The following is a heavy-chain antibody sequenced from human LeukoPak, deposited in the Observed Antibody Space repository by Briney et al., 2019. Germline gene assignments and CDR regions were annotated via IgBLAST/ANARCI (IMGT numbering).Heavy chain of an antibody. CDR3: ARELPTVTSSRGLNWFDP. Sequence: GPSVKVSCKASGGIFSSYTISWVRQAPGQGLEWMGRIIPILGIANYAQKFQGRVTITADKSTSTAYMELSSLRSEDTAVYYCARELPTVTSSRGLNWFDPWGQGTLVTVSS. CDR2: IIPILGIA. D-gene: IGHD4-17*01. V-gene: IGHV1-69*04. J-gene: IGHJ5*02. CDR1: GGIFSSYT.